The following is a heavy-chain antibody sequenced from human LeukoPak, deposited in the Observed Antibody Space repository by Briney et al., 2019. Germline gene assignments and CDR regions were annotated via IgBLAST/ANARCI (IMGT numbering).Heavy chain of an antibody. CDR1: GYTFTGYY. D-gene: IGHD3-22*01. CDR3: ASSGHYYDSSGPYYFDY. V-gene: IGHV1-2*06. CDR2: INPNSGGT. Sequence: ASVKVSCKASGYTFTGYYMHWVRQAPGQGLELMGRINPNSGGTNYAQKFQVRVTMTRDTSISTAYMELSRLRSDDTAVYYCASSGHYYDSSGPYYFDYWGQGTLVTVSS. J-gene: IGHJ4*02.